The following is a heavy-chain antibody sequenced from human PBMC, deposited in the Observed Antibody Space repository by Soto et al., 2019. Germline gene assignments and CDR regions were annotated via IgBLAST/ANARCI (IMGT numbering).Heavy chain of an antibody. V-gene: IGHV4-59*01. CDR2: IYYSGST. Sequence: SETLSLTCAVSGDSIRSYYWTWIRQPPGKGLELIGYIYYSGSTRYNPSLKSRVTISVDMSKNQFSLKLSSVIAADTAVYYCARAYGGFDNGLDVWGQGTAVTVSS. J-gene: IGHJ6*02. CDR3: ARAYGGFDNGLDV. CDR1: GDSIRSYY. D-gene: IGHD5-12*01.